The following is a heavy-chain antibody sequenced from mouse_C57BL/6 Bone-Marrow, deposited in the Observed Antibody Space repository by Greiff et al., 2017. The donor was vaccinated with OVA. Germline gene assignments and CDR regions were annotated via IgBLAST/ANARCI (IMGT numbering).Heavy chain of an antibody. Sequence: EVQLQQSGPELVKPGAPVKIPCKASGYTFTDYNMDWVKQSHGKSLEWIGDINPNNGGTIYNQKFKGKATLTVDKSSSTAYMELRSLTSEDTAVYYCARYYGSSWFAYWGQGTLVTVSA. V-gene: IGHV1-18*01. CDR1: GYTFTDYN. CDR2: INPNNGGT. D-gene: IGHD1-1*01. J-gene: IGHJ3*01. CDR3: ARYYGSSWFAY.